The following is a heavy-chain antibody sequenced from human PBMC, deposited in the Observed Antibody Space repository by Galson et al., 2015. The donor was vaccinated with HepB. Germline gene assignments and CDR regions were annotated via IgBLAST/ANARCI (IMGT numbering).Heavy chain of an antibody. CDR1: GFTFSSYG. D-gene: IGHD3-22*01. V-gene: IGHV3-30*18. Sequence: SLRLSCAASGFTFSSYGMHWVCQAPGKGLEWVAVISYDGSNKYYADSVKGRFTISRDNSKNTLYLQMNSLRAEDTAVYYCAKDRHYYDSSGYYHLWGQGTLVTVSS. CDR2: ISYDGSNK. J-gene: IGHJ4*02. CDR3: AKDRHYYDSSGYYHL.